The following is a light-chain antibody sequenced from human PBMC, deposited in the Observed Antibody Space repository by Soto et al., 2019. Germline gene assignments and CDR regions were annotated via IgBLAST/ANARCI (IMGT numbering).Light chain of an antibody. CDR3: QQYGGSPYT. CDR2: GAS. CDR1: QSVSRSY. V-gene: IGKV3-20*01. Sequence: EIVLTQSPGTLSLSPGERATLSCRASQSVSRSYLAWYQQKPGQAPRLLIYGASSRATGIPDRFSGSGSGTDVTLTISRLEPEDFAVYYCQQYGGSPYTFGQGTKLEIK. J-gene: IGKJ2*01.